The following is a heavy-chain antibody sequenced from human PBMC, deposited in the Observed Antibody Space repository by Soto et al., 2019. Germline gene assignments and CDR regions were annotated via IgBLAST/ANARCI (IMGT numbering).Heavy chain of an antibody. J-gene: IGHJ4*02. D-gene: IGHD6-19*01. V-gene: IGHV3-23*01. CDR2: ISGSGGST. Sequence: EVQLLESGGGLVQPGGSLRLSCAASGFTFSSYAMSWVRQAPGKGLEWVSGISGSGGSTYYADSVKGRLTISRDNSKNTMYLQMKSLIAEDTAVYYCARRSRGWYFDYWGQGTLVTVSS. CDR3: ARRSRGWYFDY. CDR1: GFTFSSYA.